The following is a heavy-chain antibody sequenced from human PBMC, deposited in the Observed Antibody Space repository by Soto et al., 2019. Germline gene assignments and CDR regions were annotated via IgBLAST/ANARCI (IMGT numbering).Heavy chain of an antibody. D-gene: IGHD1-1*01. Sequence: GGSLRLSCAASGFTFSDFDMTWIRQAPVKGLEWVSYISGGGGTIYYPDSVKGRFTISRDNAKNSLYLQMNSLRDEDTAIYYCARRSGPSFAFDIWGKGTMVTVSS. CDR1: GFTFSDFD. CDR3: ARRSGPSFAFDI. CDR2: ISGGGGTI. J-gene: IGHJ3*02. V-gene: IGHV3-11*01.